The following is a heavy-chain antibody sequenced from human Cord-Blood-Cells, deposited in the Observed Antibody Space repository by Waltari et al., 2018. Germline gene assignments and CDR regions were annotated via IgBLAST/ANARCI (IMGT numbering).Heavy chain of an antibody. J-gene: IGHJ2*01. Sequence: EVQLVESGGGLVQPGGSLRLSCAASGFTFSSYWMHWVRQAPGKGLVGGSRINSNGSSTSYADSVKGRVTISRDNAKNTLYLQMNSLRAEDTAVYYCARAPWGRYFDLWGRGTLVTVSS. D-gene: IGHD3-16*01. CDR1: GFTFSSYW. V-gene: IGHV3-74*01. CDR2: INSNGSST. CDR3: ARAPWGRYFDL.